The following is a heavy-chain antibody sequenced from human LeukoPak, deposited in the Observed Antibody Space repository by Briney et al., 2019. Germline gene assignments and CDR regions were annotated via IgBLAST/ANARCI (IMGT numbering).Heavy chain of an antibody. J-gene: IGHJ6*02. CDR1: GFTFSSYA. V-gene: IGHV3-64D*06. Sequence: GGSLRLSCSASGFTFSSYAMHWVRQAPGKGLEYVSAISYNGGSTYFPDSVKGRVTISRDNSKNTLYLQMSSLRAEDTAVYYCVKDDVYYYDSSGYYPTVWGQGTTVTVSS. CDR2: ISYNGGST. CDR3: VKDDVYYYDSSGYYPTV. D-gene: IGHD3-22*01.